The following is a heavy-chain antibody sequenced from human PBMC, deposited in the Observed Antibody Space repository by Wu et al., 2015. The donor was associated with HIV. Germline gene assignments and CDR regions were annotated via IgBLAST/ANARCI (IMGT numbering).Heavy chain of an antibody. CDR1: GYSFTSYY. Sequence: QVQLVQSGAEVKKPGASVKVSCKASGYSFTSYYMHWVRQAPGQGLEWMGIINPSGGSSTYAQKLQGRVTMTRDTSTSTVYMELSSLMSEDTAVYYCARALGSIQFGEFPLADYWGQGTLVTVSS. V-gene: IGHV1-46*04. D-gene: IGHD3-10*01. CDR3: ARALGSIQFGEFPLADY. CDR2: INPSGGSS. J-gene: IGHJ4*02.